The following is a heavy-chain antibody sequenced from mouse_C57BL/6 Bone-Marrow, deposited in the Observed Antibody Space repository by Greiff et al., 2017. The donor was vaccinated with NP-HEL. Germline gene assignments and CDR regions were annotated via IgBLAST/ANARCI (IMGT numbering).Heavy chain of an antibody. CDR3: ARDGSYGYYWCYAMDY. V-gene: IGHV5-17*01. J-gene: IGHJ4*01. Sequence: EVQVVESGGGLVKPGGSLKLSCAASGFTFSDYGMHWVRQAPEKGLEWVAYISSGSSTIYYADTVKGRFTIARDNAKNTLFLQMTSLRSEDTAMYYCARDGSYGYYWCYAMDYWGQGTSVTVSS. CDR2: ISSGSSTI. CDR1: GFTFSDYG. D-gene: IGHD2-3*01.